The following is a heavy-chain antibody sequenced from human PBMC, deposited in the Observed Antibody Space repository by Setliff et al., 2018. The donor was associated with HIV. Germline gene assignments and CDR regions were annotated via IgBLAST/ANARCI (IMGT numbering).Heavy chain of an antibody. CDR3: ARGVGLFGVDCWPYFYFDL. CDR2: THYSGSS. CDR1: GGFISNHY. D-gene: IGHD2-21*02. J-gene: IGHJ2*01. Sequence: SETLSLTCTISGGFISNHYWNWIRQPPDKGLEWIGSTHYSGSSYYSPSLKSRVTISLDTSKNQFSLKLSSMTAADTAVYYCARGVGLFGVDCWPYFYFDLWGRGNLVTVSS. V-gene: IGHV4-59*11.